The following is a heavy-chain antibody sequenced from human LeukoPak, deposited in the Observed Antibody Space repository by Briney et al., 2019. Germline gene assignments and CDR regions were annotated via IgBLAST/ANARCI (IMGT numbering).Heavy chain of an antibody. CDR3: ATTTGRNHFDY. D-gene: IGHD1-1*01. J-gene: IGHJ4*02. CDR1: GYTFTSYY. Sequence: ASVKVSCKASGYTFTSYYLHWVRQAPGQGLEWMGIINPNGGSTSYAQKFQGRVTMTRDTSTSTVYMELSSLRSEDTALYYCATTTGRNHFDYWGQGTLVTVSS. CDR2: INPNGGST. V-gene: IGHV1-46*01.